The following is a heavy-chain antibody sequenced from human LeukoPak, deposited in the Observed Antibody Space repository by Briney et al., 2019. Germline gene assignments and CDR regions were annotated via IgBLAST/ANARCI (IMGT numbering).Heavy chain of an antibody. CDR1: GFTFTDYY. CDR3: AELGITMIGGV. CDR2: ISLSGTSI. D-gene: IGHD3-10*02. Sequence: PGGSLRLSCAASGFTFTDYYMGWLRQAPGKGLEWVSYISLSGTSIYYADSVKGRFTISRDNAKNSLYLQMNSLRAEDTAVYYCAELGITMIGGVWGKGTTVTISS. V-gene: IGHV3-11*04. J-gene: IGHJ6*04.